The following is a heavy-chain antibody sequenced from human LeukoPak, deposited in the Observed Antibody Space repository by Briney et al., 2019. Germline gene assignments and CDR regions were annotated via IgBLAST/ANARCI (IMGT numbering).Heavy chain of an antibody. V-gene: IGHV3-48*04. Sequence: GGSLRLSCAASGFSFSTYSKNWVRQAPGKGLEWVSYIVGSSSTKYYADSVKGRFTISRDNAKNSLYLQMDSLRAEDTAVYYCATDSPETAAFDYWGQGTLVTVSS. J-gene: IGHJ4*02. CDR1: GFSFSTYS. D-gene: IGHD1-1*01. CDR2: IVGSSSTK. CDR3: ATDSPETAAFDY.